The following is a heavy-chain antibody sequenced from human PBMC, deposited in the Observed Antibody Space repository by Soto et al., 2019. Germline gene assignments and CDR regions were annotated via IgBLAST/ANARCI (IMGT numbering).Heavy chain of an antibody. CDR2: IYYSGST. CDR3: ARVHFPYSSSWYYFDY. J-gene: IGHJ4*02. Sequence: QVQLQESGPGLVKPSQTLSLTCTVSGGSISSGGYYWSWIRQHPGKGLEWIGYIYYSGSTYYNPSTRSRVTVSVDTSKNQFSLKLSSVTAADTAVYYCARVHFPYSSSWYYFDYWGQGTLVTVSS. V-gene: IGHV4-31*03. CDR1: GGSISSGGYY. D-gene: IGHD6-13*01.